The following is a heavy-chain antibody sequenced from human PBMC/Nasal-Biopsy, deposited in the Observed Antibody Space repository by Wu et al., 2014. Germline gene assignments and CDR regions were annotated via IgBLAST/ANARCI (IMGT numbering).Heavy chain of an antibody. D-gene: IGHD4-17*01. Sequence: LRLSCAGSGFTFSNYALSWVRQARGKGLEWVSGISGGSRSTYYADSVKGRFTISRDNSKNTLFLQMNSLRAEDTAVYYCALSNTVTTRLGVYWGQGTLVTVSS. V-gene: IGHV3-23*01. CDR3: ALSNTVTTRLGVY. CDR2: ISGGSRST. CDR1: GFTFSNYA. J-gene: IGHJ4*02.